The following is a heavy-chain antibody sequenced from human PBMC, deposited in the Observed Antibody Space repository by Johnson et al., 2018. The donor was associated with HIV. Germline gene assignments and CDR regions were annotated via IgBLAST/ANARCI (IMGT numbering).Heavy chain of an antibody. J-gene: IGHJ3*02. CDR1: GFTFSSYG. V-gene: IGHV3-30*02. CDR2: IRYDGTSE. D-gene: IGHD3-10*01. CDR3: ARGWQLHGGLDI. Sequence: QVLLVESGGGVVQPGGSLRLSCAASGFTFSSYGMHWVRQAPGKGLEWVAFIRYDGTSEYYADSVKGRFTISRDNSKNTLSLQMNNLRSEDTALYYCARGWQLHGGLDIWGQGTMVTVSS.